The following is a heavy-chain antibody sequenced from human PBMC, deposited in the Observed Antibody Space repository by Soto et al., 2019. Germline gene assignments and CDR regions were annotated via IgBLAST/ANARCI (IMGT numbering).Heavy chain of an antibody. CDR3: ASGGDLERRALRSLFGY. CDR2: INPSGGST. V-gene: IGHV1-46*01. J-gene: IGHJ4*02. CDR1: GYTFTSYY. Sequence: QVQLVQSGAEVKKPGASVKVSCKASGYTFTSYYMHWVRQAPGQGLEWMGIINPSGGSTSYAQKFQGRVTMTRDTSTSIVYMELSSLRSEDTAVYYCASGGDLERRALRSLFGYWGQGTLVTVSS. D-gene: IGHD1-1*01.